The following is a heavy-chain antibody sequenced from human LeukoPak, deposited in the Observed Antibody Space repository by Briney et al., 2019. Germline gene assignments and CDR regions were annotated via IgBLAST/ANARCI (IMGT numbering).Heavy chain of an antibody. D-gene: IGHD6-19*01. Sequence: PGGSLRLSCAASGFTFSRYSMHWVRQAPGKGLEWVADVSHDGSSYYADSVKGRFTISRDNFQNMLYLQMNSLRAEDTAAYFCAGEPTGAGGTVAYEIWGQGTMVTVPS. CDR1: GFTFSRYS. J-gene: IGHJ3*02. CDR2: VSHDGSS. V-gene: IGHV3-30-3*01. CDR3: AGEPTGAGGTVAYEI.